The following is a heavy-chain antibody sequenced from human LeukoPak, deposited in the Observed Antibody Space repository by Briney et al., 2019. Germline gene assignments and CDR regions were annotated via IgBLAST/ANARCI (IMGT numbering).Heavy chain of an antibody. Sequence: SPGGSLRLSCAASGFTFSSYAMSWVRQAPGKGLEWVGRIKSKTDGGTTDYAAPVKGRFIISRDDSKNTLYLQMNSLKTEDTAVYYCTPALGGYSGYWGQGTLVTVSS. CDR3: TPALGGYSGY. V-gene: IGHV3-15*01. CDR1: GFTFSSYA. J-gene: IGHJ4*02. D-gene: IGHD3-22*01. CDR2: IKSKTDGGTT.